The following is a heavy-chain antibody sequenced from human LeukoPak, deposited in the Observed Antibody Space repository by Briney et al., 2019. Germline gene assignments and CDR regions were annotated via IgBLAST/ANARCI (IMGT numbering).Heavy chain of an antibody. D-gene: IGHD5-18*01. CDR1: GFTFSSYS. Sequence: GGSLRLSCAASGFTFSSYSMNWVRQAPGKGLEWVSSISSSSSYIYYADSVKGRFTISRDNAKNSLYLQMNSLRAEDTAVYYCAREPYSYGRKYYFDYWGQGTLVTVSS. CDR3: AREPYSYGRKYYFDY. V-gene: IGHV3-21*01. CDR2: ISSSSSYI. J-gene: IGHJ4*02.